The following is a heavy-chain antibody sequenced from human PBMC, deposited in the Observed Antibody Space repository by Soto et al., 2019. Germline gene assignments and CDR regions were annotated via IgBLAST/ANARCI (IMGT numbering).Heavy chain of an antibody. V-gene: IGHV1-3*01. CDR3: ARGSGSANYYYYGMDV. D-gene: IGHD1-26*01. Sequence: ASVKVSCKASGYTFTSYAMHWVRQAPGQRLEWMGWINAGNGNTKYSQKFQGRVTITRDTSASTAYMELSSLRSEDTAVYYCARGSGSANYYYYGMDVWGQGTTVTVSS. J-gene: IGHJ6*02. CDR1: GYTFTSYA. CDR2: INAGNGNT.